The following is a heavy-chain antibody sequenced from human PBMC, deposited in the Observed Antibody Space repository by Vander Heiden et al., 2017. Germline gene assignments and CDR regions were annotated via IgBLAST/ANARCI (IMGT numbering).Heavy chain of an antibody. CDR3: ASGAARGYYFDY. CDR1: GFTFSSYA. Sequence: EVQLLESGGGLVQPGGSLRLSCAASGFTFSSYAMSWVRQAPGKGLEWGSAISGSGGSTYYADSVKGRFTISRDNSKNTLYLQMNSLRAEDTAVYYCASGAARGYYFDYWGQGTLVTVSS. D-gene: IGHD6-6*01. CDR2: ISGSGGST. J-gene: IGHJ4*02. V-gene: IGHV3-23*01.